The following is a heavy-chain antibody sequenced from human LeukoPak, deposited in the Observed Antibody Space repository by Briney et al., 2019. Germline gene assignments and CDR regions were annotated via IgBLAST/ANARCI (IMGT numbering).Heavy chain of an antibody. D-gene: IGHD6-13*01. Sequence: PSETLSLTCTVSGGSISSGSYYWRWIRQPAGKGLEWIGRIYTSGSTNYNPSLKSRVTISVDTSKNQFSLKLSSVTAADTAVYYCARGDAPSLYSSSHGVGWFDPWGQGTLVTVSS. V-gene: IGHV4-61*02. CDR3: ARGDAPSLYSSSHGVGWFDP. CDR2: IYTSGST. CDR1: GGSISSGSYY. J-gene: IGHJ5*02.